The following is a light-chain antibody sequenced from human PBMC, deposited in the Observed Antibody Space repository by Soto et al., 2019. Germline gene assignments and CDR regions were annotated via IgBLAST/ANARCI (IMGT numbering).Light chain of an antibody. CDR2: DAS. CDR1: QSISIW. J-gene: IGKJ1*01. Sequence: DIQMTQSPSSLSASVGDRVTITCRASQSISIWLAWYQQKPGKAPKLLIFDASSLESGVPSRFSGSGSGTEFTLTISSLQPDDFATYYCQQYNTYSKTFGQGTKVDIK. CDR3: QQYNTYSKT. V-gene: IGKV1-5*01.